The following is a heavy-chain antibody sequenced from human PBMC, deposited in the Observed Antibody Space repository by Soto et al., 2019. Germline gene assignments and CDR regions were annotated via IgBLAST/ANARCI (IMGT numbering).Heavy chain of an antibody. CDR1: GFTFSSYA. CDR3: ARALLSITMIVVVPPYYFDY. CDR2: ISGSGGST. Sequence: GGSLRLSCAASGFTFSSYAMSWVRQAPGKGLEWVSAISGSGGSTYYADSVKGRFTISRDNSKNTLYLQMNSLRAEDTAVYYCARALLSITMIVVVPPYYFDYWGQGTLVTVSS. D-gene: IGHD3-22*01. J-gene: IGHJ4*02. V-gene: IGHV3-23*01.